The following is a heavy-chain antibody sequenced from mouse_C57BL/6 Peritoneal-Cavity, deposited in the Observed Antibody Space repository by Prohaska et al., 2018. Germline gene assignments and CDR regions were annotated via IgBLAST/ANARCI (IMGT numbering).Heavy chain of an antibody. V-gene: IGHV14-3*01. J-gene: IGHJ3*01. D-gene: IGHD4-1*02. Sequence: HWVKQRPEQGLEWIGRIDPANGNTKYAPKFQGKATITADTSSNTAYLQLSSLTSEDTAIYDCAQLGRGFAYWGQGTLVTVSA. CDR3: AQLGRGFAY. CDR2: IDPANGNT.